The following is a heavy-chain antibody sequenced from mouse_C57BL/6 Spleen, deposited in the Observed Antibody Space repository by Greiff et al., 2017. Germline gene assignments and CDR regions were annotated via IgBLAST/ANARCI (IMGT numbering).Heavy chain of an antibody. Sequence: DVMLVESEGGLVQPGSSMKISCTASGFTFSDYYMAWVRQVPEKGLEWVANINYDGSSTYYLDSLKSRFIISRDNAKNILYLQMSSLKSEDTATYYCARGGWDDYYAMDYWGQGTSVTVSS. J-gene: IGHJ4*01. CDR3: ARGGWDDYYAMDY. CDR1: GFTFSDYY. CDR2: INYDGSST. D-gene: IGHD4-1*01. V-gene: IGHV5-16*01.